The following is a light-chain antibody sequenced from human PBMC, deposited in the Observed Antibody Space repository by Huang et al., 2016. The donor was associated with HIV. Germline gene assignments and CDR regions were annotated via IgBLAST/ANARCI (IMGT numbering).Light chain of an antibody. Sequence: ERVMTQSPATLAVSPGERATLSCRASQSVSNNLAWYQQKPGQAPSLLFYEASSRASGVPARFGASGAGTEFTRTISSLQSEDFAIYYCQQFNNWPPSFGGGTKVEIK. CDR2: EAS. V-gene: IGKV3-15*01. J-gene: IGKJ4*01. CDR1: QSVSNN. CDR3: QQFNNWPPS.